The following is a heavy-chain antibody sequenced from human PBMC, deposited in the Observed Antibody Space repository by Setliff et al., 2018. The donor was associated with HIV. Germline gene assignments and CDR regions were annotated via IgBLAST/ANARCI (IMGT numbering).Heavy chain of an antibody. V-gene: IGHV3-7*03. J-gene: IGHJ4*02. CDR3: AREVYSDSSFNY. Sequence: LRLSCEGSGFSLSNFWMSWIRQAPGRGLEWVANIKEDGSEEYYAESVKGRFNISRDNAKRSVYLELNSLRVDDTAVYYCAREVYSDSSFNYWGQGTLVTVSS. CDR2: IKEDGSEE. D-gene: IGHD4-4*01. CDR1: GFSLSNFW.